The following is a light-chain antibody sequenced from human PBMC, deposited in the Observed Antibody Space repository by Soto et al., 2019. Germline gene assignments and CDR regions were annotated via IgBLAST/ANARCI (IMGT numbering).Light chain of an antibody. CDR3: QAWDGTNVV. V-gene: IGLV3-1*01. CDR1: KLGEKY. Sequence: SSELTQPPSVSVSPGQTATITCSGNKLGEKYACWYQQRPGQSPMLLMYLDRKRPSGIPERFSGSNSGNTATLTISGTQAIDEADYYCQAWDGTNVVFGGGTKVTVL. CDR2: LDR. J-gene: IGLJ2*01.